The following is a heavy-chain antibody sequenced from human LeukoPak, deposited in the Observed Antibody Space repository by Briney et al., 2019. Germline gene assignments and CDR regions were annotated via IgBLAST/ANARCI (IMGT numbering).Heavy chain of an antibody. V-gene: IGHV4-4*09. CDR2: IYTSGST. D-gene: IGHD6-13*01. CDR1: GGSITSYY. CDR3: ARGSTWSYYYYYYMDV. Sequence: SETLSLTCTVSGGSITSYYWSWIRQPPGKGLEWIGYIYTSGSTNYNPSLKSRVTISVDTSKNQFTLKLSSVTAADTAVYFCARGSTWSYYYYYYMDVWGKGTSVTVSS. J-gene: IGHJ6*03.